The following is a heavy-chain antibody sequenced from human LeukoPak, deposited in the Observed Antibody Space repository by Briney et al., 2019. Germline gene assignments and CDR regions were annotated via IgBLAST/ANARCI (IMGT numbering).Heavy chain of an antibody. CDR3: ARDEELVYCSSTSCSPYVTLDY. V-gene: IGHV1-2*02. CDR2: INPNSGGT. Sequence: ASVKVSCKASGYTFTGYYMHWVRQAPGQGLEWMGWINPNSGGTNYAQRFQGRVTMTRDTSISTAYMELSRLRSDDTAVYYCARDEELVYCSSTSCSPYVTLDYWGQGTLVTVSS. D-gene: IGHD2-2*01. J-gene: IGHJ4*02. CDR1: GYTFTGYY.